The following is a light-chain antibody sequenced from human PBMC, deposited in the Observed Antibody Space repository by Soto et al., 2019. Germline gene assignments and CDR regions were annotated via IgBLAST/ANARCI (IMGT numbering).Light chain of an antibody. CDR3: QQRANWPLT. J-gene: IGKJ4*01. V-gene: IGKV3D-20*02. CDR2: GAS. Sequence: EIVLTQSPGTLSLSPGERATLSCRASQSVDKSYLAWYQQKPGQAPRLLIYGASRRATGIPDRFSGSGSGTDFTLTISRLEPEDFALYHCQQRANWPLTFGGGTKVEIK. CDR1: QSVDKSY.